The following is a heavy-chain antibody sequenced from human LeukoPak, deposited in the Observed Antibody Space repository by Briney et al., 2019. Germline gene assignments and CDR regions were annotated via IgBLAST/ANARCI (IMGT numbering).Heavy chain of an antibody. CDR2: IKQDGSDK. CDR3: ARDRSGYSGYDFFDY. Sequence: GGSLRLSCAASGFTFSNYAMNWVRQAPGKGLEWVANIKQDGSDKYYVDSVKGRFTISRDNAKNSLYLQMNSLRAEDTAVYYCARDRSGYSGYDFFDYWGQGALVTVSS. J-gene: IGHJ4*02. CDR1: GFTFSNYA. V-gene: IGHV3-7*01. D-gene: IGHD5-12*01.